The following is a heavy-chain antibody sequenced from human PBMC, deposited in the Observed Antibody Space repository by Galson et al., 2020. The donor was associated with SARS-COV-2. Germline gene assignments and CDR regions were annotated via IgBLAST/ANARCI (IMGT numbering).Heavy chain of an antibody. CDR1: GFTFSNYD. D-gene: IGHD2-15*01. J-gene: IGHJ6*02. V-gene: IGHV3-30*18. CDR3: AKSASTPPQYHYGMDV. CDR2: VSYDGSDK. Sequence: GGSLRLSCAASGFTFSNYDMHWVRQAPDKGLEWVAVVSYDGSDKYYADYVKDRFTISRDNSKNTLYLQVSSLRAEDTAVYYCAKSASTPPQYHYGMDVWGQGTTVTVSS.